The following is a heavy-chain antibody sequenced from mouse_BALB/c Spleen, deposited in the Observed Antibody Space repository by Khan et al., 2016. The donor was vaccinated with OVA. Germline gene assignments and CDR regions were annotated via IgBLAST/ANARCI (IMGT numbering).Heavy chain of an antibody. CDR2: IYPGNGNT. CDR3: ARGNFYGTTSYIDY. V-gene: IGHV1-87*01. Sequence: QVQLQQSGAELARPGASVKLSCKASGYTFSSYWMQWVKQRPGQGLEGIGTIYPGNGNTRYTQKFMGKAKLTADTSSSTASMQLSSLTSEDSAVYYCARGNFYGTTSYIDYWGQGTTLTVSS. J-gene: IGHJ2*01. CDR1: GYTFSSYW. D-gene: IGHD1-1*01.